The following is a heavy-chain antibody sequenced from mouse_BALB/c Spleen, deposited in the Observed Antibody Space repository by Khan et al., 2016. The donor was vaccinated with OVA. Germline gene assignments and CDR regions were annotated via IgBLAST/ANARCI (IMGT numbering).Heavy chain of an antibody. J-gene: IGHJ3*01. CDR2: INPSNDYT. CDR3: VREGAYHRNDGWFAY. CDR1: GYTFTSYT. Sequence: QVQLQQSGAELARPGASVKMSCKASGYTFTSYTIHWIKKRPGQGLEWIGYINPSNDYTNYNQKFKDKATLTTDKSSTTAYLQLSSLTSDDSAVYNCVREGAYHRNDGWFAYWGQGTLVTVSA. D-gene: IGHD2-14*01. V-gene: IGHV1-4*01.